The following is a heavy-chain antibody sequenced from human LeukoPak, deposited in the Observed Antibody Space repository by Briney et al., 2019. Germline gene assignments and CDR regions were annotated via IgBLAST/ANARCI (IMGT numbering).Heavy chain of an antibody. CDR2: ISYDGSNK. Sequence: GGSLRLSCAASGFTFSSYAMHWVRQAPGKGLEWVAVISYDGSNKYYADSVKGRFTISRDNSKNTLYLQMNSLRAEDTAVYYCARDGGHRYSSSLGSFDYWGQGTLVTVSS. D-gene: IGHD6-13*01. V-gene: IGHV3-30*04. J-gene: IGHJ4*02. CDR1: GFTFSSYA. CDR3: ARDGGHRYSSSLGSFDY.